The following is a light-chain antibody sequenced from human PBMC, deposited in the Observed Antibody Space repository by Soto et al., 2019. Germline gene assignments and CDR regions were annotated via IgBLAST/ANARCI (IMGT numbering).Light chain of an antibody. CDR2: DAS. CDR3: QQRSNWPP. Sequence: EIVLTQSPATLSLSPGERATLSCRASQSVSSYLAWYQQKPGQAPRLLIYDASNRATGIPARFSGSGSGTXXXXXXSSLEPEDFAVYYCQQRSNWPPFGQGTKLEIK. J-gene: IGKJ2*01. CDR1: QSVSSY. V-gene: IGKV3-11*01.